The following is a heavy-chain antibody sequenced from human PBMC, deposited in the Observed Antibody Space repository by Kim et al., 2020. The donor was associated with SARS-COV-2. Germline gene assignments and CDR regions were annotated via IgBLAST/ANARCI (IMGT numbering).Heavy chain of an antibody. CDR3: AREVRERDYYYYMDV. CDR1: GFTFSSYS. CDR2: ISSSSSYI. V-gene: IGHV3-21*01. J-gene: IGHJ6*03. D-gene: IGHD1-1*01. Sequence: GGSLRLSCAASGFTFSSYSMNWVRQAPGKGLEWVSSISSSSSYIYYADSVKGRFTISRDNAKNSLYLQMNSLRAEDTAVYYCAREVRERDYYYYMDVWGKGTTVTVSS.